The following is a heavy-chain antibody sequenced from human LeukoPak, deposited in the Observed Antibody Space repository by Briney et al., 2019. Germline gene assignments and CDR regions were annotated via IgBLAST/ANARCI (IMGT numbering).Heavy chain of an antibody. CDR2: IYIIVTT. D-gene: IGHD3-10*01. J-gene: IGHJ4*02. CDR3: AQSRGVLPYFIY. V-gene: IGHV4-4*08. Sequence: SETLSLTCSVSAGSISSYYWKWMGQPPGKGVEWIVYIYIIVTTIYTPSLKSRVSISVDTSNNQFSLKLSSVTAADTAMYYCAQSRGVLPYFIYWGQGTLVTVSS. CDR1: AGSISSYY.